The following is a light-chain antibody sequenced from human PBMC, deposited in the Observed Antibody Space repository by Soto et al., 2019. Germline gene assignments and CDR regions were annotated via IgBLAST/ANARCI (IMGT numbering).Light chain of an antibody. CDR1: SSNIGAAYD. J-gene: IGLJ3*02. V-gene: IGLV1-40*01. Sequence: QAVVTQPPSVSGAPGQRVTISCTGSSSNIGAAYDVQWYQQLPGTVPKLLIYGNSNRPSGVPDRFSGSKSGTSASLAITGLQAEDEADYYCQSYASSLSVWVFGGGTKLTVL. CDR2: GNS. CDR3: QSYASSLSVWV.